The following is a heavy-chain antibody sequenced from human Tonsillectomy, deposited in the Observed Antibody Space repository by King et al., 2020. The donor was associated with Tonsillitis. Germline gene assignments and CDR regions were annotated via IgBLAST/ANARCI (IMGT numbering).Heavy chain of an antibody. CDR1: GFSFSSYW. Sequence: VQLVESGGGLVQIGGSLRVSCAASGFSFSSYWMHWVRQAPGKGLVWVSRISSDGSTTTYADSVKGRFTISRDNAKNTLYLQMNSLRAEDTAVYYCASIHYYGSAIFDSWGQGTLVTVSS. D-gene: IGHD3-10*01. CDR3: ASIHYYGSAIFDS. CDR2: ISSDGSTT. J-gene: IGHJ4*02. V-gene: IGHV3-74*01.